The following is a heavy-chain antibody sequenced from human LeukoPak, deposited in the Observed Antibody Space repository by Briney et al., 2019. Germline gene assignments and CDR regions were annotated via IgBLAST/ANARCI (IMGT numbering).Heavy chain of an antibody. V-gene: IGHV3-21*01. CDR2: ISSSSYI. CDR3: ARDHSSGYFDI. Sequence: GSLRLSCAASGFTFSSYSMNWVRQAPGKGLEWVSSISSSSYIYYADSVKGRFTISRDNAKNSLYLQMNSLRAENTAVYYCARDHSSGYFDIWGQGTMVTVSS. CDR1: GFTFSSYS. D-gene: IGHD3-22*01. J-gene: IGHJ3*02.